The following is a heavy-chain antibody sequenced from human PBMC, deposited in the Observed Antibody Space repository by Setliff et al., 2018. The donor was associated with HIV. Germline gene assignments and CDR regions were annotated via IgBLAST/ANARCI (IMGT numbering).Heavy chain of an antibody. V-gene: IGHV1-46*01. J-gene: IGHJ4*02. D-gene: IGHD3-22*01. CDR2: INPSGGST. CDR1: GYTFTSYY. CDR3: ARGWIYYDSRSYSRYWGYFDY. Sequence: GASVKVSCKASGYTFTSYYMHWVRQAPGQGLEWMGIINPSGGSTSYAQKFQGRVTMTRDTSTKTAFLELRKLRSDDTAVYFCARGWIYYDSRSYSRYWGYFDYWGQGTLVTVSS.